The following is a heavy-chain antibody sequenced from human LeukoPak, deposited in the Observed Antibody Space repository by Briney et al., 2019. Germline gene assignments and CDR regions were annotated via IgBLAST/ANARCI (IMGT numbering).Heavy chain of an antibody. CDR3: ARVIEYCSGGSCYTTANYFDY. V-gene: IGHV1-18*01. D-gene: IGHD2-15*01. CDR1: GYTFTSYG. Sequence: ASVKVSCKASGYTFTSYGISWVRQAPGQGLEWMGWISAYNGNTNYAQKLQGRVTMTTDTSTSTAYMELRSLRSDDTAVYYCARVIEYCSGGSCYTTANYFDYWGQGTLVTVSS. J-gene: IGHJ4*02. CDR2: ISAYNGNT.